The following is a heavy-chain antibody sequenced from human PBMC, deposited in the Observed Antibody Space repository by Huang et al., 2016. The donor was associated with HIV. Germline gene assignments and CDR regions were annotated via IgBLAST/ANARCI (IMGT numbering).Heavy chain of an antibody. CDR1: GGSFSSRSYY. J-gene: IGHJ6*03. D-gene: IGHD4-17*01. CDR2: IYYIGNG. Sequence: QLQLQESGPGLVKPSETLSLTCPVSGGSFSSRSYYWGWIRQSPGKGLEWIGSIYYIGNGYYNPSLKSRVTMSVDRSSNQFSLKMHSVTAADTAVYYCASRTTVTTTSNYHYFYMDVWGKGTTVIVSS. V-gene: IGHV4-39*01. CDR3: ASRTTVTTTSNYHYFYMDV.